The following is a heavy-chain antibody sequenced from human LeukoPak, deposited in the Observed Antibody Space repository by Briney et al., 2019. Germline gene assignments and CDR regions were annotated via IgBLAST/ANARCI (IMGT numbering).Heavy chain of an antibody. J-gene: IGHJ5*02. CDR2: IYTSGST. CDR3: ARDAYYYGHPVNWFDP. D-gene: IGHD3-10*01. V-gene: IGHV4-4*07. Sequence: PSETLSLTCIVSGGSISSYYWSWIRQPAGKGLEWIGRIYTSGSTNYNPSLKSRVTMSLDTSKNQFSLKLSSVTAADTAVYYCARDAYYYGHPVNWFDPWGQGTLVTVSS. CDR1: GGSISSYY.